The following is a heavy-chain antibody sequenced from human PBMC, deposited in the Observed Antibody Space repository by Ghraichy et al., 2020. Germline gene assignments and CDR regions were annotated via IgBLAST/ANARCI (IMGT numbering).Heavy chain of an antibody. J-gene: IGHJ3*02. CDR1: GFTFSSYA. D-gene: IGHD3-10*01. V-gene: IGHV3-23*01. CDR2: ISGSGGST. Sequence: GGSLRLSCAASGFTFSSYAMSWVRQAPGKGLEWVSAISGSGGSTYYTHSVKGRFTISRDNSKNTLYLQMSSLRAEDTAIYYCAKEKLYYNSGMGTFDIWGQGAMVTVSS. CDR3: AKEKLYYNSGMGTFDI.